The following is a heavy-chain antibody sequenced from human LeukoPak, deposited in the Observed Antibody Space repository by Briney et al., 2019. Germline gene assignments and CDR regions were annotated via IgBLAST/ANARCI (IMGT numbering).Heavy chain of an antibody. D-gene: IGHD3-22*01. CDR1: GFTFSGSA. CDR2: IRSKANNYAT. V-gene: IGHV3-73*01. Sequence: GGSLKLSCAASGFTFSGSAMHSVRHASGKGREWVGRIRSKANNYATAYAASVKGRFTISRDDSKSTAYLQMNSLKTEDTAVYYCTSPYDSSGDDAFDIWGQGTMVTVSS. J-gene: IGHJ3*02. CDR3: TSPYDSSGDDAFDI.